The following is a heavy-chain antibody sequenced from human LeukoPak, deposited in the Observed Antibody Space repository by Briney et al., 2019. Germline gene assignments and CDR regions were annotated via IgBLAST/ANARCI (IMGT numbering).Heavy chain of an antibody. Sequence: GGSLRLSCAASGFTFSSYAMSWVRQATWKGLEWVSAISGSGGSTYYADSVKGRFTISRDNSKNTLYLQMNSLRAEDTAVYYCAKAPQSKIFGVVIRNYYYMDVWSKGTTVTVSS. CDR3: AKAPQSKIFGVVIRNYYYMDV. J-gene: IGHJ6*03. D-gene: IGHD3-3*01. CDR2: ISGSGGST. V-gene: IGHV3-23*01. CDR1: GFTFSSYA.